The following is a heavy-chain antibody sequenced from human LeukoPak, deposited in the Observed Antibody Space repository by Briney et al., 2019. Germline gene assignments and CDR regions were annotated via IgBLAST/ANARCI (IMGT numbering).Heavy chain of an antibody. J-gene: IGHJ3*02. D-gene: IGHD2-15*01. CDR3: AKYREAEYCSGGSCYAGNEAFDI. Sequence: LSLTCTVSGTSMTSYFWSWIRQAPGKGLEWVSSISGSGGSTYYTDSVKGRFTISRDNSKNTLYLQINSLRAEDTAVYYCAKYREAEYCSGGSCYAGNEAFDIWGQGTMVTVSS. V-gene: IGHV3-23*01. CDR2: ISGSGGST. CDR1: GTSMTSYF.